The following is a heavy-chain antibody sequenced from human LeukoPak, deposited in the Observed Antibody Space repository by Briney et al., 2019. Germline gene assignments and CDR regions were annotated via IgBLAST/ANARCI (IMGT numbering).Heavy chain of an antibody. V-gene: IGHV4-61*02. D-gene: IGHD3-22*01. CDR1: GGSISSGSYY. Sequence: SQTLSLTCTVSGGSISSGSYYWSWIRQPAGKGLEWIGRIYTSGSTNYNPSLKSRVTISVDTSKNQFSLKLSSVTAADTAVYYCARAWTCGYSPLTWYYFDYWGQGTLVTVSS. J-gene: IGHJ4*02. CDR3: ARAWTCGYSPLTWYYFDY. CDR2: IYTSGST.